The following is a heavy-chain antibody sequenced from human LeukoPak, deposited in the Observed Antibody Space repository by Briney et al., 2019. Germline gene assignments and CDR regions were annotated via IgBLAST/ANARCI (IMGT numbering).Heavy chain of an antibody. CDR3: ASDRGSGWFDY. V-gene: IGHV4-4*07. CDR2: IQTSGNT. J-gene: IGHJ4*02. CDR1: GGSIRNYY. D-gene: IGHD6-19*01. Sequence: SETLSLTCTVSGGSIRNYYWNWILQPAGKGLEWVGRIQTSGNTNYSPSLKSRITMSVDRSKNQVSLKLSSVTAADTAVYYCASDRGSGWFDYWGQGTLVTVSS.